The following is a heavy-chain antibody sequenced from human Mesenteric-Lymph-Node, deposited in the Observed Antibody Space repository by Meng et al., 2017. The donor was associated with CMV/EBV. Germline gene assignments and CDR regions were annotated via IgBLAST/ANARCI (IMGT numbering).Heavy chain of an antibody. CDR2: IKPDGSEK. CDR3: ARARSRLLWFGEPP. J-gene: IGHJ5*02. D-gene: IGHD3-10*01. CDR1: GFTFSSNW. V-gene: IGHV3-7*01. Sequence: GESLKISCAASGFTFSSNWMTWVRQAPGKGLEWVASIKPDGSEKKYVDSVKGRFTISRDNAKNTLYLQMNSLRAEDTAVYYCARARSRLLWFGEPPRGQGTLVTVSS.